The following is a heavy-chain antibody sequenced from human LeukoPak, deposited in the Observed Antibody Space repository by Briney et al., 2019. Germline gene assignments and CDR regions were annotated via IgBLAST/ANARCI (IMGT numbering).Heavy chain of an antibody. CDR2: IDTDGSSA. CDR1: GFTFSSYW. D-gene: IGHD2-15*01. V-gene: IGHV3-74*01. CDR3: ARVGCSGGSCYSRGDYYYGMDV. J-gene: IGHJ6*02. Sequence: QSGGSLRLSCAASGFTFSSYWMHWVRQPPGKGLVWVSRIDTDGSSATYADSVKGRFTISRDNAKNTVYLQMNSLRAEDTAVYYCARVGCSGGSCYSRGDYYYGMDVWGQGTTVTVSS.